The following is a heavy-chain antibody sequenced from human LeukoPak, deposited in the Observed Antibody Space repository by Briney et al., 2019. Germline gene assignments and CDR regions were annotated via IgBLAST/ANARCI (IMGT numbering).Heavy chain of an antibody. J-gene: IGHJ4*02. CDR3: ALRSGGLYYYDSSGYYYFDY. D-gene: IGHD3-22*01. CDR1: GFTFNSYD. Sequence: PGGSLRLSCAASGFTFNSYDMNWVRQAPGKGLEWVSVISANGDNIKYADSVKGRFTSSRDNSRNTLYLQMSSLRSEDTAAYYCALRSGGLYYYDSSGYYYFDYWGQGTLVTVSS. CDR2: ISANGDNI. V-gene: IGHV3-23*01.